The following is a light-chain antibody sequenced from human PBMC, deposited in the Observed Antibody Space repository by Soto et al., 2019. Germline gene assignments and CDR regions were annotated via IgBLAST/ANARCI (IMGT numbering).Light chain of an antibody. CDR3: QHYNGYPYT. Sequence: DIQMTQSPSTLSASVGDRVTITCRASQSISTWLAWYQQKPGKAPKLLIYDASSLEGGVPSRFSGSGSGTEFTLTISSLQPADFAAYYCQHYNGYPYTFGQGTKLEIK. CDR2: DAS. J-gene: IGKJ2*01. CDR1: QSISTW. V-gene: IGKV1-5*01.